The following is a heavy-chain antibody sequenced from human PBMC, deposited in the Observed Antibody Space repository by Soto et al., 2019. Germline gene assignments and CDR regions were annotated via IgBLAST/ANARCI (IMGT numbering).Heavy chain of an antibody. J-gene: IGHJ4*02. V-gene: IGHV3-23*01. Sequence: EVQLLESGGGLVQPGGSLRLSCAASGFTFSSYAMSWVRQAPGKGLEWVSAISGSGGSTYYADSVKGRFTISRDNSKNTLYLQMNSLRAEDTAVYYCAKDGRYYDFWSGYYTPYYFDYWGQGTLVTVSS. D-gene: IGHD3-3*01. CDR3: AKDGRYYDFWSGYYTPYYFDY. CDR2: ISGSGGST. CDR1: GFTFSSYA.